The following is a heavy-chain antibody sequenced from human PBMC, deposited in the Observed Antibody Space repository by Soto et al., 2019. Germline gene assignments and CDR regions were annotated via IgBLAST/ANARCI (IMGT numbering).Heavy chain of an antibody. CDR2: IIPILGIA. CDR3: ARGSVIEPWEYSPPYYYYYYMDV. D-gene: IGHD3-10*01. J-gene: IGHJ6*03. CDR1: GGTFSSYT. Sequence: SVKVSCKASGGTFSSYTISWVRQAPGQGLEWMGRIIPILGIANYAQKFQGRVTITADKSTSTAYMELSSLRSEDTAVYYCARGSVIEPWEYSPPYYYYYYMDVWGKGTTVTVSS. V-gene: IGHV1-69*02.